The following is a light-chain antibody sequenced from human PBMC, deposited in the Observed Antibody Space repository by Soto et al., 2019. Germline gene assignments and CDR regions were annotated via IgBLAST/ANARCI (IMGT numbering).Light chain of an antibody. CDR2: DVT. Sequence: QSVLTQAPSASGSPGQSVTISCAGTSNDVGRFNYVSWYQHHPGKAPKLIIYDVTKRPSGVPDRFSGSKSGNTAYLTVSGLQAEDEADYFCSSFVHGTRYVFGTGTKVTVL. CDR1: SNDVGRFNY. J-gene: IGLJ1*01. CDR3: SSFVHGTRYV. V-gene: IGLV2-8*01.